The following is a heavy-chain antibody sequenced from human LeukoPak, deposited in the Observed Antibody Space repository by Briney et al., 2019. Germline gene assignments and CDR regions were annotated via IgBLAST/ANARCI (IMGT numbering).Heavy chain of an antibody. CDR1: GFTFSSYE. D-gene: IGHD6-19*01. CDR3: ARGRYSSGFDY. Sequence: PGGSLRLSCAASGFTFSSYEMNWVRQAPGKGLEWVSYISSSGSTIYYADSVKGRFTISRDNAKNSLYLQMNSLGAEDTAVYYCARGRYSSGFDYWGQGTLVTVSS. V-gene: IGHV3-48*03. CDR2: ISSSGSTI. J-gene: IGHJ4*02.